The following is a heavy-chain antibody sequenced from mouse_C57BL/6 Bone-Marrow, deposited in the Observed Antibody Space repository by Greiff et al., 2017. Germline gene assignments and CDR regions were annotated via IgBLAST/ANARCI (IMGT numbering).Heavy chain of an antibody. V-gene: IGHV1-81*01. CDR3: ATDYYGSSYWWYCDV. CDR1: GYTFTSSG. Sequence: VQLQQSGAELARPGASVKLSCKASGYTFTSSGISWVKQRTGQGLEWIGEIYPRSGNTYYNEKFKGKATLTADKSSSTAYMELRSLTSEDSAVXFCATDYYGSSYWWYCDVWGTGTTVTVSS. CDR2: IYPRSGNT. D-gene: IGHD1-1*01. J-gene: IGHJ1*03.